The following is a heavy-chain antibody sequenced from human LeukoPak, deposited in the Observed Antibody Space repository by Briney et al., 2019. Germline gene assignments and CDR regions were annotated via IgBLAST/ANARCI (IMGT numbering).Heavy chain of an antibody. CDR3: AREARDSSGYYP. J-gene: IGHJ5*02. Sequence: ASVKVSCKASGYTFTGYYMHWVRQAPGQGLEWMGIINPSGGSTSYAQQFQGRVTMTRDMSTSTVYMELSSLRSEDTAVYYCAREARDSSGYYPWGQGTLVTVSS. D-gene: IGHD3-22*01. CDR2: INPSGGST. CDR1: GYTFTGYY. V-gene: IGHV1-46*01.